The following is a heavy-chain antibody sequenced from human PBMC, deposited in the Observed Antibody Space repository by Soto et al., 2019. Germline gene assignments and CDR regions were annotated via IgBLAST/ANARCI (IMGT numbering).Heavy chain of an antibody. CDR1: GFTFDDYV. V-gene: IGHV3-9*01. D-gene: IGHD3-16*01. CDR3: ARGLSAVPSYLDY. CDR2: ISWNSGNI. J-gene: IGHJ4*02. Sequence: EVQLVESGGGLVQPGRSLRLSCVASGFTFDDYVMHWGRQVPGKGLEWVPGISWNSGNIDYADSVKGRFTISRDNAMNSLYLQMNSLRPEDTALYYCARGLSAVPSYLDYWGQGTRVTVSS.